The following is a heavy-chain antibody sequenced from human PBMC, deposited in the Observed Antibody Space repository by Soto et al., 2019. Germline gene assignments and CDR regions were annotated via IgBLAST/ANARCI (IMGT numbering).Heavy chain of an antibody. CDR3: ARGRGKILWFGELYPYNWFDP. CDR2: VYYSGIT. D-gene: IGHD3-10*01. J-gene: IGHJ5*02. CDR1: GDSVNSNNVY. V-gene: IGHV4-39*01. Sequence: PSETLSLTCTVSGDSVNSNNVYWGWVRQPPGRRLEFIGNVYYSGITYYNPAFESRVTISVDTSKNQFSLRLSSVTAADTAVYYCARGRGKILWFGELYPYNWFDPWGQGTRVTVAS.